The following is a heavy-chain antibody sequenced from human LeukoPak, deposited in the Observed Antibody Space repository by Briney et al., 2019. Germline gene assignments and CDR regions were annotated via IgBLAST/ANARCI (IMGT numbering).Heavy chain of an antibody. Sequence: ASVKVSCKASGYTFSDFYIHWVRQAPGQGLEYVGWITPKSGDTYSPQRFQGRVTMTRGASISTAYMELSSLRSDDTAVYFCARVRLADERAWAYWGQGTLVTVSS. D-gene: IGHD3-3*02. V-gene: IGHV1-2*02. CDR3: ARVRLADERAWAY. CDR1: GYTFSDFY. CDR2: ITPKSGDT. J-gene: IGHJ4*02.